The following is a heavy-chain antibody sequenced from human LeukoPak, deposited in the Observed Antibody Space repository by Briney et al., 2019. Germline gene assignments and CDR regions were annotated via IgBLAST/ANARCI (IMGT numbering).Heavy chain of an antibody. CDR3: ARAGQLWFGELYAFDY. Sequence: GGSLRLSCAASGFTFSSYGMPWVRQAPGKGLEWVAVIWYDGSNKYYADSVKGRFTISRDNSKNTLYLQMNSLRAEDTAVYYCARAGQLWFGELYAFDYWGQGTLVTVSS. D-gene: IGHD3-10*01. V-gene: IGHV3-33*01. CDR2: IWYDGSNK. J-gene: IGHJ4*02. CDR1: GFTFSSYG.